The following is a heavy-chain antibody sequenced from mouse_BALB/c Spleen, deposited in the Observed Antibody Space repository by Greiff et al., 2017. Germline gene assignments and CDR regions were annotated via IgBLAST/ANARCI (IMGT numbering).Heavy chain of an antibody. CDR2: IDPSDSET. J-gene: IGHJ3*01. V-gene: IGHV1S126*01. Sequence: VQLQQSGPQLVRPGASVKISCKASGYSFTSYWMHWVKQRPGQGLEWIGMIDPSDSETRLNQKFKDKATLTVDKSSSTAYMQLSSPTSEDTAVYYCARDAPSYYGNYPWFAYWGQGTLVTVSA. CDR3: ARDAPSYYGNYPWFAY. D-gene: IGHD2-10*01. CDR1: GYSFTSYW.